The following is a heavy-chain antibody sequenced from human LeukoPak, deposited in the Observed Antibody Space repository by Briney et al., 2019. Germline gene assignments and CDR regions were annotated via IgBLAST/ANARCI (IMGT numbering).Heavy chain of an antibody. CDR2: TYYRSKWYN. Sequence: SQTLSLTCAVSGDSVSSNSAAWNWIRQSPSRGLEWLGRTYYRSKWYNDYAVSVKSRITINPDTSKNQFSLQLNSVTPEDTAVYYCASGIFDSSGYYHSYWGQGTLVTVSS. CDR1: GDSVSSNSAA. J-gene: IGHJ4*02. V-gene: IGHV6-1*01. CDR3: ASGIFDSSGYYHSY. D-gene: IGHD3-22*01.